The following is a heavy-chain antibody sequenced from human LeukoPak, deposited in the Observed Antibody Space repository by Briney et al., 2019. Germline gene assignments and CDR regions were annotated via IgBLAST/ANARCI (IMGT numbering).Heavy chain of an antibody. V-gene: IGHV4-59*01. J-gene: IGHJ4*02. CDR1: GGSISSYY. D-gene: IGHD5-18*01. CDR3: ARLARCYHFDQ. CDR2: INYSGST. Sequence: SETLSLTCTVSGGSISSYYWSWIRQPPGKGLEWIGYINYSGSTNYNPSLKSRVTISLDTSKNQFSLKLSSVTPADTAVYYCARLARCYHFDQWGKGTLVTVSS.